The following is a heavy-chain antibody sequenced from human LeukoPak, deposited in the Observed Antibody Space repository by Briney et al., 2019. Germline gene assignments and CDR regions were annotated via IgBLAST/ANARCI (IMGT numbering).Heavy chain of an antibody. D-gene: IGHD6-25*01. Sequence: GESLKISCKGSGYKFTTYWIAWMRQMPVQGLEWLGIIYPRDSDTRYSPSFEGQVSISVDTSIDTAYLQWSSVKASDTAMYYCARLLAAPYYINFWGQGTLVTVSS. CDR3: ARLLAAPYYINF. J-gene: IGHJ4*02. V-gene: IGHV5-51*01. CDR2: IYPRDSDT. CDR1: GYKFTTYW.